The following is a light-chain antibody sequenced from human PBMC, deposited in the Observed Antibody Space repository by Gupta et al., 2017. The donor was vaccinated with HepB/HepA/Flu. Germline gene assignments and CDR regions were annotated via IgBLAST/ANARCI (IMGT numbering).Light chain of an antibody. J-gene: IGKJ1*01. Sequence: DIQMTQSPSTLSASVGDTVTITCRASQSISSWLAGDQQKPGKAPKLLIYKASTLESGVQSRLSGGGSGTEFTRTISSMEPDDFATDYGQQYGRFGQGTKVEI. CDR2: KAS. CDR1: QSISSW. V-gene: IGKV1-5*03. CDR3: QQYGR.